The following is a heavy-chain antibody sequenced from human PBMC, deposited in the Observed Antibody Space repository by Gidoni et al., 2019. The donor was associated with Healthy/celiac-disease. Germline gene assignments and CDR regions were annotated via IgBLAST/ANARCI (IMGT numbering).Heavy chain of an antibody. J-gene: IGHJ6*02. D-gene: IGHD3-3*01. CDR2: ISWHSGSI. CDR3: AKDGFVTIFGVEYGMDV. CDR1: GFTFDDYA. Sequence: VESGGGLVQPGRSLRLSCAASGFTFDDYAMHWVRQAPGKGLEWVSGISWHSGSIGYADSVKGRFTISRDNAKNSLYLQMNSLRAEDTALYYCAKDGFVTIFGVEYGMDVWGQGTTVTVSS. V-gene: IGHV3-9*01.